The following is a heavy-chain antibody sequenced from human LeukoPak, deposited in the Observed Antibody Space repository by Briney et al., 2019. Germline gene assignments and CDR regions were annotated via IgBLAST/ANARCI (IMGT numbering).Heavy chain of an antibody. CDR2: INPSGGST. CDR3: AGYCTNGVCYTWFDP. V-gene: IGHV1-46*01. Sequence: GASVKVSCKASGYTFTSYYMHWVRQAPGQGLEWMGIINPSGGSTSYAQKFQGRVTMTRDTSTSTVYMELSSLRSEDTAVYYCAGYCTNGVCYTWFDPWGQGTLVTVSS. J-gene: IGHJ5*02. CDR1: GYTFTSYY. D-gene: IGHD2-8*01.